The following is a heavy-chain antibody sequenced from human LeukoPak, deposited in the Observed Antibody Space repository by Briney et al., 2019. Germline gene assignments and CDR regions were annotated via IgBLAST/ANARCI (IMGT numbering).Heavy chain of an antibody. Sequence: GGSLRLSCAASGFTFETYAIHWVRQAPGKGLEWVAAMSYDGINKHYADSVMGRFTISRDNSKNTLYLQMNSLRPEDTALYYCARNQGDPGIAAAGFFDYWGQGTLVTVSS. CDR3: ARNQGDPGIAAAGFFDY. J-gene: IGHJ4*02. CDR1: GFTFETYA. V-gene: IGHV3-30-3*01. CDR2: MSYDGINK. D-gene: IGHD6-13*01.